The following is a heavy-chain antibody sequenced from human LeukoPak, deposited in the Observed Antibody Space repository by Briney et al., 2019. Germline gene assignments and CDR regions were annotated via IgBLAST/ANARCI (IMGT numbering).Heavy chain of an antibody. CDR3: ARGRAGQLPFDY. J-gene: IGHJ4*02. D-gene: IGHD2-2*01. V-gene: IGHV1-69*01. CDR2: IIPIFGTA. CDR1: GGTFSSYA. Sequence: SVKVSCKASGGTFSSYAISWVRQAPGQGLEWMGGIIPIFGTANYAQKFQGRVTITADESTSTAYMELSSLRSEDTAVYYCARGRAGQLPFDYWGQGTLVTVSS.